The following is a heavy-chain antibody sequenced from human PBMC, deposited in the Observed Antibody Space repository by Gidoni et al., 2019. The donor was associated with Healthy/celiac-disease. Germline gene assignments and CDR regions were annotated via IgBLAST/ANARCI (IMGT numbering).Heavy chain of an antibody. J-gene: IGHJ1*01. D-gene: IGHD2-21*01. Sequence: QVQLVQSGAEVKKPGASVKVSCKASGYTLTSYDINWVRQATGQGLEWMGWMNPNSGNTGYEQKCQGRFTMTRNTSISTAYMELSSLRSEDTAVYYCARVITTRNKNNGYCGGDCKYFQHWGQGTLVTVSS. CDR1: GYTLTSYD. CDR2: MNPNSGNT. V-gene: IGHV1-8*01. CDR3: ARVITTRNKNNGYCGGDCKYFQH.